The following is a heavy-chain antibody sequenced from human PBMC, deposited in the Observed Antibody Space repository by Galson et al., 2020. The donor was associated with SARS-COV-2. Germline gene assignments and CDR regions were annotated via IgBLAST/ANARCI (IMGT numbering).Heavy chain of an antibody. J-gene: IGHJ6*03. V-gene: IGHV4-34*01. D-gene: IGHD3-3*01. CDR2: INHSGST. CDR3: ARGRSITIFGTDYYYYMDV. CDR1: GGSFSGYY. Sequence: SETLSLTCGVYGGSFSGYYWSWIRQPPGKGLEWIGEINHSGSTNYNPSLKSRVTTSVDTSKKQLSLKLGSVTAADTAVYYCARGRSITIFGTDYYYYMDVWGKGTTVTVSS.